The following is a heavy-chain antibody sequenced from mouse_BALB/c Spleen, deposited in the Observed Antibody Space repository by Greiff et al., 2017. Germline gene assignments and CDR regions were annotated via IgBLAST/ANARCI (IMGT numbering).Heavy chain of an antibody. CDR3: ASCCCRCEDYAMDY. Sequence: QLVESGPELEKPGASVKLSCKASGYSFTSYNMNWVKQSAGQSLEWIGKINPYYGGTSYNQKFKGKATLTVDKSSSTAYMQLNSLTSEDSAVYYCASCCCRCEDYAMDYWGQGTSVTVSS. V-gene: IGHV1-39*01. CDR1: GYSFTSYN. D-gene: IGHD3-3*01. CDR2: INPYYGGT. J-gene: IGHJ4*01.